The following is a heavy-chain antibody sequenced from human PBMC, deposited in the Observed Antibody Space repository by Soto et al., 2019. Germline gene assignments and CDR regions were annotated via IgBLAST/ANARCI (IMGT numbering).Heavy chain of an antibody. J-gene: IGHJ6*02. CDR3: ARVRLGGDYYYGMDV. V-gene: IGHV1-69*12. Sequence: QVQLVQSGAEVKKPGSSVKVSCKASGGTFSSYAISWVRQAPGQGLEWMGGIIPIFGTANYAQKFQGRVTITADESTSTAYIELSSLRSEHTAVYYCARVRLGGDYYYGMDVWGQGTTVTVSS. CDR1: GGTFSSYA. D-gene: IGHD4-17*01. CDR2: IIPIFGTA.